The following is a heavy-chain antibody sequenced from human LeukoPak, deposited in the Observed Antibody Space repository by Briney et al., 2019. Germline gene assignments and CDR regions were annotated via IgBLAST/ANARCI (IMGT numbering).Heavy chain of an antibody. CDR3: ARDALFGSGRTHLDF. D-gene: IGHD3-10*01. Sequence: GGSLRLSCVASASEFTFNRYWMSWVRQAPGKGLQWVANIKHDGGEAFYVDSAKGRFTISRDNARNLLSLQMNSLTIDDTGVYFCARDALFGSGRTHLDFWGQGTLVSVSP. V-gene: IGHV3-7*04. CDR1: EFTFNRYW. CDR2: IKHDGGEA. J-gene: IGHJ4*02.